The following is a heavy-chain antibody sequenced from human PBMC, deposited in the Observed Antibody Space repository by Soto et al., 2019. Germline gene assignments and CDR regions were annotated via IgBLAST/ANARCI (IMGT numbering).Heavy chain of an antibody. V-gene: IGHV3-30*18. CDR3: PKATARVTRSYYYVMDV. J-gene: IGHJ6*01. CDR2: ISYDGSNK. Sequence: GGSLRLSCAASGFTFSSYGMHWVRQAPGKGLEWVAVISYDGSNKYYADSVKGRFTISRDNSKNTLYMQMNRLRAEDTAVYYWPKATARVTRSYYYVMDVWGQGITVTVSS. CDR1: GFTFSSYG. D-gene: IGHD5-18*01.